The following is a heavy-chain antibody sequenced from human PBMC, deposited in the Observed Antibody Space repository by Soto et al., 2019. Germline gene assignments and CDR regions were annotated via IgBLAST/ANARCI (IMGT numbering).Heavy chain of an antibody. CDR3: ARRVAAAGPDYYYYYGMDV. J-gene: IGHJ6*02. CDR2: IYYSGTT. Sequence: PSETLSLTCAVSGYSISSSNWWGWIRQPPGKGLEWIGYIYYSGTTYYSPSLKSRVTISVDTSKNQFSLKLSSVTAADTAVYYCARRVAAAGPDYYYYYGMDVWGQGTTVTVSS. D-gene: IGHD6-13*01. CDR1: GYSISSSNW. V-gene: IGHV4-28*01.